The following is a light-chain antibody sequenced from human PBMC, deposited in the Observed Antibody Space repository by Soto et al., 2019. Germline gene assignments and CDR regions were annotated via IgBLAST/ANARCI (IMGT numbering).Light chain of an antibody. Sequence: EIVMTQSPATLSVSPGERATLSCRASQSVNSDLAWYQQKPGQAPRLLINGASTRATGIPARFSGSASGTEFTLTISSLQSGDFAAYYCQQYYDWPLTFGGGTKVDIK. V-gene: IGKV3-15*01. CDR1: QSVNSD. J-gene: IGKJ4*01. CDR3: QQYYDWPLT. CDR2: GAS.